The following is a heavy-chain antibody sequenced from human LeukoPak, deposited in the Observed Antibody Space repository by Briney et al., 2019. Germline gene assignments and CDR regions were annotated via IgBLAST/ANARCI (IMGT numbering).Heavy chain of an antibody. D-gene: IGHD1-26*01. V-gene: IGHV5-51*01. J-gene: IGHJ4*02. CDR3: ARQGGIVGATHPAGVDY. Sequence: GESLKISCKGSGYSFTSYWIGWVRQMPGKGPEWMGIIYPGDSDTRYSPSFQGQVTISADKSISTAYLQWSSLKASDTAMYYCARQGGIVGATHPAGVDYWGQGTLVTVSS. CDR2: IYPGDSDT. CDR1: GYSFTSYW.